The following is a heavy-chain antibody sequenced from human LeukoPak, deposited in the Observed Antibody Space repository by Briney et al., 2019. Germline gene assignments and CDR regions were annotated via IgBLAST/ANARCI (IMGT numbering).Heavy chain of an antibody. CDR3: ASSGSYRFDY. CDR2: ITASGTAM. V-gene: IGHV3-48*02. CDR1: GSTFSSYA. Sequence: GSLRLSCAASGSTFSSYAMSWVRQAPGKGLEWVSHITASGTAMFYADSVKGRFTISRDNAKNSLYLQMNSLRDEDTAVYYCASSGSYRFDYWGQGTLVTVSS. J-gene: IGHJ4*02. D-gene: IGHD1-26*01.